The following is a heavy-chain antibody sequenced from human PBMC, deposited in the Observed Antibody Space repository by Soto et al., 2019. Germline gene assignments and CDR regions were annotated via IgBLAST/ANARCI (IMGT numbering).Heavy chain of an antibody. J-gene: IGHJ4*02. CDR2: ISGSGRNT. Sequence: PSGSTTLPITTSEFPFSNKGMSWCSQDPGKGLDWVSGISGSGRNTYYADSVKGRFTISRDNSKNTLFLQMNSLRAEDTAVYYCAKNGLSSSPSAIESWGQGTLVTVYS. CDR3: AKNGLSSSPSAIES. D-gene: IGHD6-6*01. CDR1: EFPFSNKG. V-gene: IGHV3-23*01.